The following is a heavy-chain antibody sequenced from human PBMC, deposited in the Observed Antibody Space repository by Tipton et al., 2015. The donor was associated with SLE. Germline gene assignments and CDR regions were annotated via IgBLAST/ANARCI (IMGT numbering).Heavy chain of an antibody. Sequence: QVQLVQSGGGLIQPGGSLRVSCAASGFTFSTYAMHWVRQAPGKGLEWLAVISYDGSNAYYRDSVKGRFTISRDNSKNTVYLQMNSLRNDDTAVYYCAKDHVTGVNGGYAFDIWGQGTKVTVSS. J-gene: IGHJ3*02. CDR2: ISYDGSNA. D-gene: IGHD1-20*01. V-gene: IGHV3-30-3*01. CDR3: AKDHVTGVNGGYAFDI. CDR1: GFTFSTYA.